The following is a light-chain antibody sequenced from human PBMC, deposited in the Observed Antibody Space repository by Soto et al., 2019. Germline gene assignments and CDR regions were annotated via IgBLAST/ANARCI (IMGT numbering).Light chain of an antibody. CDR3: QKYNSAPLT. J-gene: IGKJ4*01. V-gene: IGKV1-27*01. CDR2: AAS. CDR1: HGISSY. Sequence: IQLTQSPSSLSASVGDRVTITCRASHGISSYLGWYQQKPGKAPKLLIYAASSLQSGVPSRFSGSGSGTDFTLTISSLQPEDVATYYCQKYNSAPLTFGGGTKVDIK.